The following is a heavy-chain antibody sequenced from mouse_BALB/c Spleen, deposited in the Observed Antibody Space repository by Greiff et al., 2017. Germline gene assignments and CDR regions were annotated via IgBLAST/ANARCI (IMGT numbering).Heavy chain of an antibody. D-gene: IGHD4-1*01. J-gene: IGHJ4*01. Sequence: VQLQQSGTVLARPGASVKMSCKASGYTFTSYWMHWVKQRPGQGLEWIGAIYPGNSDTSYNQKFKGKAKLTAVTSTSTAYMELSSLTNEDSAVYYCTRQNWDGGYAMDYWGQGTSVTVSS. CDR1: GYTFTSYW. V-gene: IGHV1-5*01. CDR2: IYPGNSDT. CDR3: TRQNWDGGYAMDY.